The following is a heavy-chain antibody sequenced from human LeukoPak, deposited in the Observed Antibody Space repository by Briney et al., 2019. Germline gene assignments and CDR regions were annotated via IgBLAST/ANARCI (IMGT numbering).Heavy chain of an antibody. V-gene: IGHV3-48*04. CDR3: ARRAPTSSAFDY. J-gene: IGHJ4*01. CDR1: GFTFSSYS. CDR2: VGSISRAI. Sequence: GGSLRLSCAASGFTFSSYSMIWVRQAPGKGLEWVSYVGSISRAIYNADSVEGRFTISRDNAKNSLYLQMNSLRAEDTAVYYCARRAPTSSAFDYWGHGTLVTVSS. D-gene: IGHD6-19*01.